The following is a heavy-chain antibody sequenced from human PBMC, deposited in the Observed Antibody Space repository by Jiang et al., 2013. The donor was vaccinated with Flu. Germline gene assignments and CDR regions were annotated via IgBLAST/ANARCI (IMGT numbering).Heavy chain of an antibody. D-gene: IGHD1-1*01. V-gene: IGHV3-7*03. CDR2: IQSDVNKQ. J-gene: IGHJ4*02. Sequence: RQAPGKGLELVAYIQSDVNKQYYVDSVKGRFTISRDNGKSSLYLQMNSLRAEDSALYYCARANFGLDYWGQGALVTVSS. CDR3: ARANFGLDY.